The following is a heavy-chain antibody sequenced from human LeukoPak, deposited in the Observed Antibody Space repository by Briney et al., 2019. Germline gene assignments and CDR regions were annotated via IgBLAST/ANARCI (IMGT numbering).Heavy chain of an antibody. V-gene: IGHV3-23*01. CDR2: ISPGGGTT. J-gene: IGHJ4*02. Sequence: GGSLRLSCAASGFTFKNYWMHWVRQSPARGLEWVASISPGGGTTYYADYVKGRFTISRDNSNNTLYVQMNSLRAEDTAVYYCAKVRSGSANWALRIFDNWGQGTLVTVSS. CDR3: AKVRSGSANWALRIFDN. CDR1: GFTFKNYW. D-gene: IGHD1-1*01.